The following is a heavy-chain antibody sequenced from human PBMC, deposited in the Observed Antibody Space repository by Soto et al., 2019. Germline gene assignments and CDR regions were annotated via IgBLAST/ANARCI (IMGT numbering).Heavy chain of an antibody. CDR2: IRSKANSYAT. J-gene: IGHJ6*02. CDR3: FRETYFSYHGMDV. V-gene: IGHV3-73*01. CDR1: GFAVSGST. Sequence: PXVSLRLSFAGSGFAVSGSTVHWVRQASGKGLEWVGRIRSKANSYATAYAASVKGRFIISRDDSKTTAYLQMSSLKIEDTAVYYCFRETYFSYHGMDVWGQGTTVTVSS.